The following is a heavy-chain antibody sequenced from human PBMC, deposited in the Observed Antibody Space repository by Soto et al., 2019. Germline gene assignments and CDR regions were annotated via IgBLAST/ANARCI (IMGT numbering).Heavy chain of an antibody. Sequence: QVQLVQSGAEVKKPGSSVKVSCKASGGTFSPYTINWVRQAPGQGLEWMGRIIPFHGVTNYAQKFQARVTITADKSTSTGYMELSGLRFEDTAMYYCTRDWETTVSTWSFGGFWGRGTMVTVSS. CDR2: IIPFHGVT. CDR3: TRDWETTVSTWSFGGF. J-gene: IGHJ4*02. D-gene: IGHD4-4*01. CDR1: GGTFSPYT. V-gene: IGHV1-69*08.